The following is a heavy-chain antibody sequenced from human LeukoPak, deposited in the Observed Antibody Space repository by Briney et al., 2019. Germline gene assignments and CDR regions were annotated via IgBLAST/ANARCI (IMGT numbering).Heavy chain of an antibody. J-gene: IGHJ5*02. CDR3: AREGPHYDSSGYYGGWFDP. D-gene: IGHD3-22*01. CDR2: INPNSGGT. CDR1: GYTFTGYH. V-gene: IGHV1-2*02. Sequence: ASVKVSCKASGYTFTGYHMHWVRQAPGQGLEWMGWINPNSGGTNYAQKFQGRVTMTRDTSISTAYMELSRLRSDDTAVYYCAREGPHYDSSGYYGGWFDPWGQGTLVTVSS.